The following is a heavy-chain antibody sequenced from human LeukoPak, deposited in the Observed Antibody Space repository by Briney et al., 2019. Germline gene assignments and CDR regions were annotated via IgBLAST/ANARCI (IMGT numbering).Heavy chain of an antibody. J-gene: IGHJ3*02. Sequence: GASLRLSCSASGFTFSSYAIHWVRQAPGKGLEYVSAISSNGVITYYTDSVKGRFTISRDNSKNTLYLQMSSLRAEETAVYYCVRGGTGGAFDIWGQGTMVTVSS. CDR1: GFTFSSYA. CDR2: ISSNGVIT. V-gene: IGHV3-64D*06. D-gene: IGHD1-1*01. CDR3: VRGGTGGAFDI.